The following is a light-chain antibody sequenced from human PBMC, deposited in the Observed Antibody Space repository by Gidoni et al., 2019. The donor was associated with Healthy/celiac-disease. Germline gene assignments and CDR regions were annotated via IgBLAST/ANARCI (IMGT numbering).Light chain of an antibody. Sequence: DLQMTQPPSTLSASVGERVTITCRASQSISSWLAWYQQKPGKAPKLLIYKASSLESGVPSRFSGSGSGTEFTLTISSLQPDDFATYYCQQYNSYPYTFGQGTKLEIK. CDR1: QSISSW. CDR3: QQYNSYPYT. V-gene: IGKV1-5*03. CDR2: KAS. J-gene: IGKJ2*01.